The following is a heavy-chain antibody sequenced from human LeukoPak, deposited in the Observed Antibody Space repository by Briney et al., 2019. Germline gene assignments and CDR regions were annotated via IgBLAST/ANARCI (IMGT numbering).Heavy chain of an antibody. D-gene: IGHD3-3*01. CDR1: GFTFSSYS. J-gene: IGHJ4*02. Sequence: GGSLRLSCAASGFTFSSYSMNWVRQAPGKGLEWVSYISSSSSTIYYADSVKGRFTISRDNAKNSLYLQMNSLRAEDTAVYYCARATYYDFWSGYYPRDFDYWGQGTLVTVSS. V-gene: IGHV3-48*04. CDR2: ISSSSSTI. CDR3: ARATYYDFWSGYYPRDFDY.